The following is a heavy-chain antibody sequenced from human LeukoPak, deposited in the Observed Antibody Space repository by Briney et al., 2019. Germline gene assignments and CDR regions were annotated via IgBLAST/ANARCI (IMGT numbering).Heavy chain of an antibody. CDR3: ARGLGYCSSTSCYWGYDY. Sequence: GGSLRLSCAASGFTFSSYAMSWVRQAPGKGLEWVSAISGSGGSTYYADSVKGRFTISRDNSKNTLYLQMNNLRAEDTAVYYCARGLGYCSSTSCYWGYDYWGQGTLVTVSS. V-gene: IGHV3-23*01. D-gene: IGHD2-2*01. CDR2: ISGSGGST. CDR1: GFTFSSYA. J-gene: IGHJ4*02.